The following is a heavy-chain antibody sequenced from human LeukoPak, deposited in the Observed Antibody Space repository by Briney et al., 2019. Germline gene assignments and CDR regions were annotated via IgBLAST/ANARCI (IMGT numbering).Heavy chain of an antibody. CDR3: ARDQEMATIFDY. Sequence: PGGSLRXSCAASGITFSSYAMSWVRQAPGKGLEWVSSISSSSSYIYYADSVKGRFTISRDNAKNSLYLQMNSLRAEDTAVYYCARDQEMATIFDYWGQGTLVTVSS. D-gene: IGHD5-24*01. J-gene: IGHJ4*01. V-gene: IGHV3-21*01. CDR1: GITFSSYA. CDR2: ISSSSSYI.